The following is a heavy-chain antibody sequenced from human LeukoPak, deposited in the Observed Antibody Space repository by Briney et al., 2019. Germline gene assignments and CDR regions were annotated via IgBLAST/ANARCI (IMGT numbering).Heavy chain of an antibody. Sequence: GGSLRLSCAASGFTFSSYGMHWVRQAPGKGLEWVAFIRYDGSNKYYADSVKGRITISRDNSKNTLYLQMNSLRADDTAVYFCAKDRLMATGFFDYLGQGTLVTVP. CDR2: IRYDGSNK. V-gene: IGHV3-30*02. D-gene: IGHD5-24*01. CDR3: AKDRLMATGFFDY. CDR1: GFTFSSYG. J-gene: IGHJ4*02.